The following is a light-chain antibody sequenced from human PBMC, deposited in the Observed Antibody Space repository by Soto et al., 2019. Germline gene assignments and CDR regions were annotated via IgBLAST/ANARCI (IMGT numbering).Light chain of an antibody. Sequence: AIQLTQSPSSLSASVGDRVTITCRARQGIISALAWYQHKPGRAPRLLIYDASSLQSGVSSRFSGSGSGTDFTLTISSLQPEDFATYYCQQFQSYALTFGGGTKLEIK. J-gene: IGKJ4*01. CDR1: QGIISA. CDR3: QQFQSYALT. V-gene: IGKV1-13*02. CDR2: DAS.